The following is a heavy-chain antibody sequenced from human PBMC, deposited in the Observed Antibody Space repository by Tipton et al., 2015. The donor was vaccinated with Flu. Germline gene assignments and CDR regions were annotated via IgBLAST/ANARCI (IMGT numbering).Heavy chain of an antibody. Sequence: LRLSCSVSGSSMGSGYCWGWIRQPPGKGLEWIANICHSGNTYHNPSLKSRVTISVDKSKNQFSLKLSSVTAADTAVYYCAGRDYSNYVSEPKNWFDPWGQGTLVTVSS. CDR2: ICHSGNT. CDR1: GSSMGSGYC. CDR3: AGRDYSNYVSEPKNWFDP. D-gene: IGHD4-11*01. V-gene: IGHV4-38-2*01. J-gene: IGHJ5*02.